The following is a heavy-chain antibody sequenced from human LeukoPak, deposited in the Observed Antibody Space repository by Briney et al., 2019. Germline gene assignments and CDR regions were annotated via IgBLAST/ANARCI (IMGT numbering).Heavy chain of an antibody. J-gene: IGHJ6*02. D-gene: IGHD2-2*01. CDR1: GYTFTGYY. V-gene: IGHV1-2*02. CDR2: INPNSGGT. CDR3: AMTCSSTSCYGPLSPYYYGMDV. Sequence: ASVKVSCKASGYTFTGYYMHWVRQAPGRGLEWMGWINPNSGGTNYAQKFQGRVTMTRDTSISTAYMELSRLRSDDTAVYYCAMTCSSTSCYGPLSPYYYGMDVWGQGTTVTVSS.